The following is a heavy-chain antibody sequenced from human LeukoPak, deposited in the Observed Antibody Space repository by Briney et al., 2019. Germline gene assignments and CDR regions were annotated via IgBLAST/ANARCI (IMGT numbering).Heavy chain of an antibody. CDR3: AKSNRYGCSSTSCTATSGMDV. V-gene: IGHV3-30*02. J-gene: IGHJ6*02. Sequence: GGSLRLSCAASGFSFSSHGFFWVRQAPGKGLEWVALIWYDGSKKLYADSVKGRFTISRDNSKNTLYLQMNSLRAEDTAVYYCAKSNRYGCSSTSCTATSGMDVWGQGTTVTVSS. CDR1: GFSFSSHG. CDR2: IWYDGSKK. D-gene: IGHD2-2*01.